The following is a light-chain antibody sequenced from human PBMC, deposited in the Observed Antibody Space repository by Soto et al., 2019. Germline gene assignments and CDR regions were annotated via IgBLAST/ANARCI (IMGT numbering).Light chain of an antibody. CDR2: KVS. CDR1: QSLVNSDGIAY. CDR3: MQGTHWPIT. V-gene: IGKV2-30*01. J-gene: IGKJ5*01. Sequence: DVVMTQSPLSLPVTLGQPASISCRSNQSLVNSDGIAYFSWFQQRPGRSPRRLIYKVSNRDSGVPARFSGSGSGTDFALKISRVEAEDVGVYYCMQGTHWPITFGQGIRLEIK.